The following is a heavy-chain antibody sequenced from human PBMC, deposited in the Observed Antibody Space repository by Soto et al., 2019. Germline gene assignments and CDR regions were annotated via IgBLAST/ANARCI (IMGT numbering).Heavy chain of an antibody. CDR2: LSGSGGRT. D-gene: IGHD2-21*01. CDR3: AKEMIASTLADFFDY. J-gene: IGHJ4*02. Sequence: EVQLLESGGGLIQPGGSLRLSCEASGFTFSNYGMTWVRMAPGKGLEWVSTLSGSGGRTFYADPVKGRFTISRDNSKNTLYLQMNSLSAEDTAVYYCAKEMIASTLADFFDYWGQGTLVTVSS. V-gene: IGHV3-23*01. CDR1: GFTFSNYG.